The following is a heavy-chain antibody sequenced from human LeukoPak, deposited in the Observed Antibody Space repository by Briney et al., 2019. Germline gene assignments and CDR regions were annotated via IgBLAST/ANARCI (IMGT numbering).Heavy chain of an antibody. Sequence: GGSLRLSCAASGFTFSSYAMGWVRQAPGKGLEWVSAISGSGGSTYYADSVKGRFTTSRDNSKNTLYLQMNSLRAEDTAVYYCAKDRRGQWLVGYFDYWGQGTLVTVSS. CDR2: ISGSGGST. CDR1: GFTFSSYA. V-gene: IGHV3-23*01. CDR3: AKDRRGQWLVGYFDY. J-gene: IGHJ4*02. D-gene: IGHD6-19*01.